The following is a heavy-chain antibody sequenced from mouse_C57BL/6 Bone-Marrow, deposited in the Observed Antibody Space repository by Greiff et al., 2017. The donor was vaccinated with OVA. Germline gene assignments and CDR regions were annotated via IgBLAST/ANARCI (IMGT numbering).Heavy chain of an antibody. Sequence: QVHVKQPGAELVKPGASVKMSCKASGYTFTSYWITWVKQRPGQGLEWIGDIYPGSGSTNYNEKFKSKATLTVDTSSSTAYMQLSSLTSEDSAVYYCARLRLRWGFDYWGQGTTLTVAS. V-gene: IGHV1-55*01. CDR1: GYTFTSYW. CDR2: IYPGSGST. J-gene: IGHJ2*01. D-gene: IGHD1-1*01. CDR3: ARLRLRWGFDY.